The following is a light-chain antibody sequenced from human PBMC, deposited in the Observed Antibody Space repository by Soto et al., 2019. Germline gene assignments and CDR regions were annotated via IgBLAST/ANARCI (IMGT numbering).Light chain of an antibody. CDR2: ETS. V-gene: IGLV1-40*01. Sequence: VLTQPPSVSGAPGQRVTISCTGSSSSIGAGYDVHWYQQLPGTAPKLLIYETSSRPSGVPDRFSGSKSGTSASLAITGLQAEDEADYYCQSYDASLTGYVVFGGGTKVTVL. J-gene: IGLJ2*01. CDR1: SSSIGAGYD. CDR3: QSYDASLTGYVV.